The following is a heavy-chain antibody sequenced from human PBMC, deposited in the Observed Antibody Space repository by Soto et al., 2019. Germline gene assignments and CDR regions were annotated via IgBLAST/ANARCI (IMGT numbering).Heavy chain of an antibody. CDR2: VSGSGGGT. CDR1: GFTFNTYG. CDR3: AYPPPIAPQDDY. V-gene: IGHV3-23*01. Sequence: GGSLRLSCAASGFTFNTYGMTWVRQAPGKGLEWVSTVSGSGGGTYYADSVKGRFTISRDNSKNTLYLQMNSLRAEDTAVYYCAYPPPIAPQDDYWGQGTMVTVSS. D-gene: IGHD6-13*01. J-gene: IGHJ4*02.